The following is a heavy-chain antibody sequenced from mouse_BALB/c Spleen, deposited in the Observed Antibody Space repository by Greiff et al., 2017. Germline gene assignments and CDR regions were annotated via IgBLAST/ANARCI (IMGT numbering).Heavy chain of an antibody. CDR3: ARLGTVFDY. J-gene: IGHJ2*01. CDR1: GYSITSDYA. CDR2: ISYSGST. D-gene: IGHD1-1*01. Sequence: EVQLQQSGPRLVKPSQSLSLTCTVTGYSITSDYAWNWIRQFPGNKLEWMGYISYSGSTSYTPSLKSRISITRDTSKNQFFLQLNSVTTEDTATYYCARLGTVFDYWGQGTTLTVSS. V-gene: IGHV3-2*02.